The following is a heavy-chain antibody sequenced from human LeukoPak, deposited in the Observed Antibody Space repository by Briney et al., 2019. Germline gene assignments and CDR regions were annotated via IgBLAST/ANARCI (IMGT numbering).Heavy chain of an antibody. CDR3: TRIRRHNYDWYADDS. J-gene: IGHJ4*02. CDR2: ISFSDGT. V-gene: IGHV4-4*07. Sequence: SETLSLTCAVSGASVSSNYWSWIRQSAGERLEWIGRISFSDGTNYSPSLKSRVSMSLDASKNQFSLKLTSVTAADTAVYYCTRIRRHNYDWYADDSWGQGALVTVSS. CDR1: GASVSSNY. D-gene: IGHD3-9*01.